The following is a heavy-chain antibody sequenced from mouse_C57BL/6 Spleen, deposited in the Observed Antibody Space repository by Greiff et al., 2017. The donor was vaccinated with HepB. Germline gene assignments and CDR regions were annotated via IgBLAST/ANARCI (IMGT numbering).Heavy chain of an antibody. D-gene: IGHD2-5*01. V-gene: IGHV14-4*01. Sequence: VQLQQSGAELVRPGASVKLSCTASGFNIKDDYMHWVKQRPEQGLEWIGWIDPENGDTEYASKFQGKATITADTSSNTAYLQLSSLTSEDTAVYYCTRIVTTDWYFDVWGTGTTVTVSS. CDR2: IDPENGDT. CDR1: GFNIKDDY. J-gene: IGHJ1*03. CDR3: TRIVTTDWYFDV.